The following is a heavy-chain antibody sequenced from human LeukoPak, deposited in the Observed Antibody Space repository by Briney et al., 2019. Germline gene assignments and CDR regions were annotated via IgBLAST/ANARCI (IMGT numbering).Heavy chain of an antibody. V-gene: IGHV3-23*01. D-gene: IGHD1-7*01. CDR3: AKDRRELRYAYYFDY. CDR1: GFTFSSYA. CDR2: ISGSGGST. J-gene: IGHJ4*02. Sequence: GGSLRLSCAASGFTFSSYAMSWVRQAPGKGLEWVSAISGSGGSTYYADSVKGRFTVSRDNSKNTLYLQMNSLRAEDTAVYYCAKDRRELRYAYYFDYWGQGTLVTVSS.